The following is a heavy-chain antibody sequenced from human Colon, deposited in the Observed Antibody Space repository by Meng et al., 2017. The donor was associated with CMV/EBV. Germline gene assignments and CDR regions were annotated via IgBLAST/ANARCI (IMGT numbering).Heavy chain of an antibody. CDR3: IKEDWYFDF. CDR2: IYPQNGGT. Sequence: SGNEGNKPGASVKCSCKTSGYTFTSKHLHWVRHAPGQGLEWMGWIYPQNGGTYFAQKFQGRVTMTSDTSISTAYMELSSLTSDDTAIYYCIKEDWYFDFWGQGTLVTVSS. D-gene: IGHD2-21*01. CDR1: GYTFTSKH. V-gene: IGHV1-2*02. J-gene: IGHJ4*02.